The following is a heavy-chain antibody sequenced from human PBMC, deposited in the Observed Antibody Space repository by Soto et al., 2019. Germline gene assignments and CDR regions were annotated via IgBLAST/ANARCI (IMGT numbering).Heavy chain of an antibody. V-gene: IGHV1-18*01. J-gene: IGHJ4*02. Sequence: ASVKVSCKASGYTFTSYGISWVRQAPGQGLEWMGWISAYNGNTNYAQKLQGRVTMTTDTSTSTAYMELRSLRSDDTAVYYCARYQGRGYYPIYYFDYWGQGTLVTVSS. CDR3: ARYQGRGYYPIYYFDY. D-gene: IGHD3-22*01. CDR2: ISAYNGNT. CDR1: GYTFTSYG.